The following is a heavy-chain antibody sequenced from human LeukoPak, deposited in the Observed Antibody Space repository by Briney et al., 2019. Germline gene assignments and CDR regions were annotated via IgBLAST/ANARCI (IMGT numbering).Heavy chain of an antibody. J-gene: IGHJ5*02. Sequence: SETLSLTCNVSGGSISSTSYSWGWIRQPPGKGLEWIGSIYYSGSTYYNPSLKSRVTISAGTSKNQFSLKLNSVTAADTAVYYCARDFWSGSNWFDPWGQGTLVTVSS. V-gene: IGHV4-39*07. CDR3: ARDFWSGSNWFDP. CDR1: GGSISSTSYS. D-gene: IGHD3-3*01. CDR2: IYYSGST.